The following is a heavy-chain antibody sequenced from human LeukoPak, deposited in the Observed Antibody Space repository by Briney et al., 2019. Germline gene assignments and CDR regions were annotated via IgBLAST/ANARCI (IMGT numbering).Heavy chain of an antibody. D-gene: IGHD4-17*01. CDR2: ISISGDDT. V-gene: IGHV3-23*01. CDR3: ANEIRPNDY. CDR1: GFSFSSHA. Sequence: GGSLRLSCATSGFSFSSHAMTWVRQAPGKGLEWLSAISISGDDTYYADSVKGRFTISRDYSKNTLHLQMNSLSADDTAMYYCANEIRPNDYWGQGTLVTVSS. J-gene: IGHJ4*02.